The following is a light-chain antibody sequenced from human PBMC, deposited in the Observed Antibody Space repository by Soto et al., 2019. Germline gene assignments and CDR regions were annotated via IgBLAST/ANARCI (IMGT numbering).Light chain of an antibody. Sequence: QSVLTQPPSVSGAPGQRVTISCTGSSSNIGAGYDVHWYQQLPGTAPKLLIYGNSNRPSGVPDRFSGSKSGTSASLAITGVQAEDEADYYCQSYDSSLSVVFGGGTKVTVL. CDR2: GNS. V-gene: IGLV1-40*01. J-gene: IGLJ2*01. CDR1: SSNIGAGYD. CDR3: QSYDSSLSVV.